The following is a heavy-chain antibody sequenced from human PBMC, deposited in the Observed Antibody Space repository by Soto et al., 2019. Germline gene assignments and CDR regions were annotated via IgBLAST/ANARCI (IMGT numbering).Heavy chain of an antibody. CDR2: LSSDGFGA. D-gene: IGHD3-16*01. CDR3: ARDLGGPDY. J-gene: IGHJ4*01. V-gene: IGHV3-74*03. Sequence: EVHLEASGGGSVQPGGSLRLSCAASGFSLSPYWMHWVRQAPGRGLEWVSRLSSDGFGAAYAASVKGRFFISRDIARNALVLQMNSLRDDDTAVYYWARDLGGPDYWGRGTSVTVSS. CDR1: GFSLSPYW.